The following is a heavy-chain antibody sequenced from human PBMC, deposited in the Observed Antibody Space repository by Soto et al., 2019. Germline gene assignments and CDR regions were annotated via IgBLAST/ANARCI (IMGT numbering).Heavy chain of an antibody. CDR2: INPSGGST. V-gene: IGHV1-46*01. D-gene: IGHD3-10*01. CDR1: GYTFTSYY. J-gene: IGHJ4*02. Sequence: QVQLVQSGAEVKKPGASVKVSCKASGYTFTSYYMHWVRQAPGQGLEWMGIINPSGGSTSYAQKFQGRVTMTRDTATSTVYRELSSLRSEDTAVYYCARVTGSVSYLKYYFDYWGQGTLVTVSS. CDR3: ARVTGSVSYLKYYFDY.